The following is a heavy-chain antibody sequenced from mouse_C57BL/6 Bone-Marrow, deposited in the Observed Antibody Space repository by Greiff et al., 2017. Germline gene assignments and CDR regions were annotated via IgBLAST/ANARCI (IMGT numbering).Heavy chain of an antibody. J-gene: IGHJ4*01. CDR1: GYTFTDYY. V-gene: IGHV1-76*01. CDR2: IYPGSGNT. Sequence: VKLMESGAELVRPGASVKLSCKASGYTFTDYYINWVKQRPGQGLEWIARIYPGSGNTYYNEKFKGKATLTAEKSSSTAYMQLSSLTSEDSAVYFCAISYYGYAMDYWGQGTSVTVSS. D-gene: IGHD2-1*01. CDR3: AISYYGYAMDY.